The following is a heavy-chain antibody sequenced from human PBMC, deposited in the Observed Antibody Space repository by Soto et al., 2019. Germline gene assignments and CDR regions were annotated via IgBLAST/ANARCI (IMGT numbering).Heavy chain of an antibody. D-gene: IGHD1-1*01. Sequence: GGSLRLSCAASGFIFSNYGMHWVRQAPGKGLEWVSVIWHDGSIKYYADSVKGRFTISRDNPKDTLYLQMDSLRAEDSAVYYCARDSIESTADFDYWGQGT. J-gene: IGHJ4*02. CDR3: ARDSIESTADFDY. CDR1: GFIFSNYG. CDR2: IWHDGSIK. V-gene: IGHV3-33*01.